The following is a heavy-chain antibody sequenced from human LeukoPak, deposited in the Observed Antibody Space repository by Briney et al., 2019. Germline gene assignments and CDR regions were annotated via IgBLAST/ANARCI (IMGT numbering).Heavy chain of an antibody. CDR2: INHSGST. D-gene: IGHD3-22*01. Sequence: PSETLSLTCAVYGGSFSGYYWSWLRQPPGKGLEWIGEINHSGSTNYNPSLKSRVTISVDTSKNQFPLKLSSVTAADTAVYYCARRNSSGYYRVLDYWGQGTLVTVSS. CDR1: GGSFSGYY. J-gene: IGHJ4*02. V-gene: IGHV4-34*01. CDR3: ARRNSSGYYRVLDY.